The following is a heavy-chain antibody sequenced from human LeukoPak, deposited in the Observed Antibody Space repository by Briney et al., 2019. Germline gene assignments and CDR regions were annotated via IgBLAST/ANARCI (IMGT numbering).Heavy chain of an antibody. CDR3: ARDSRRELLHAFDI. J-gene: IGHJ3*02. CDR2: FYYSETS. CDR1: GASISTSSYY. Sequence: SETLSLTCTVSGASISTSSYYWGWIRQPPGKGLEWIGSFYYSETSYYNPSLKSRVTLSVDTSKNQFSLKLSSVTAADTAVYYCARDSRRELLHAFDIWGQGTMVTVSS. D-gene: IGHD1-26*01. V-gene: IGHV4-39*07.